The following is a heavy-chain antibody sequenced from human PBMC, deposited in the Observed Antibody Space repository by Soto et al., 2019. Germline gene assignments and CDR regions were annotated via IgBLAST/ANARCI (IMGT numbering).Heavy chain of an antibody. D-gene: IGHD5-12*01. CDR2: ISASGTNI. J-gene: IGHJ6*02. CDR3: ARRSEMATISYYHYYALDV. Sequence: GGSLRLSCAASGFTFSSCEMTWVRQAPGMGLEWVSYISASGTNIYYADSVEGRFTISRDNAKNSLYLQMNSLRAEDTAVYYCARRSEMATISYYHYYALDVWGQGTTVTVSS. V-gene: IGHV3-48*03. CDR1: GFTFSSCE.